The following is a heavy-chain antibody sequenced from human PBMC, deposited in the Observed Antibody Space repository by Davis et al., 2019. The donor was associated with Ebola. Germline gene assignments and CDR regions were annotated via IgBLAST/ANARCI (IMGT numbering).Heavy chain of an antibody. CDR1: GFSFSGSA. V-gene: IGHV3-73*01. J-gene: IGHJ4*02. CDR3: TGATTEDY. CDR2: IRSKANSYAT. D-gene: IGHD1-26*01. Sequence: PGGSLRLSCAAPGFSFSGSAMHWVRQASGKGLEWVGRIRSKANSYATAYAASVKGRFTISRDDSKNTAYLQMNSLKTEDTAVYYCTGATTEDYWGQGTLVTVSS.